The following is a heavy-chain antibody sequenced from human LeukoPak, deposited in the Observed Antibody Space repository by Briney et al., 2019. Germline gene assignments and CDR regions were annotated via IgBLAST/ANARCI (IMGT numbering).Heavy chain of an antibody. CDR1: GFTFSSYA. D-gene: IGHD2-2*01. V-gene: IGHV3-23*01. J-gene: IGHJ4*02. CDR3: AKDEGIVVVPAAFGW. Sequence: GGSLRLSCAASGFTFSSYAMSWVRQAPGKGLEWVSAISGSGGSTYYADSVKGRFTISRDNSKNTLYLQMNSLRAEDTAVYYCAKDEGIVVVPAAFGWWGRGTLVTVSS. CDR2: ISGSGGST.